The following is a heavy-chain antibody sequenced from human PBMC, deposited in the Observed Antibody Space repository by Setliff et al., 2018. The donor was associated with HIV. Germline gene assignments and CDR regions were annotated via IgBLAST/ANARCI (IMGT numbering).Heavy chain of an antibody. Sequence: LRLSCAASGFTFSNYWMHWVRQAPGKGLVWVSRIDSDGSDTDYADSVRGRFTISRDNAKNTLYLQMTSLRAEDTAVYYCARGPQYNFWGGYLGLWGRGTLVTVSS. D-gene: IGHD3-3*01. CDR1: GFTFSNYW. CDR3: ARGPQYNFWGGYLGL. V-gene: IGHV3-74*01. J-gene: IGHJ4*02. CDR2: IDSDGSDT.